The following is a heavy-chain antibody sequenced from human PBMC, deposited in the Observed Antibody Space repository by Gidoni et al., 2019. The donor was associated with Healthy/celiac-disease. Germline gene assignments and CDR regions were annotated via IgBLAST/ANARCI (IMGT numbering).Heavy chain of an antibody. CDR1: GYTFTSYG. CDR3: ARGIYSGYDYEAFDI. D-gene: IGHD5-12*01. V-gene: IGHV1-18*01. Sequence: QVQLVQSGAEVKKPGASVTVSCKASGYTFTSYGISWVRQAPGQGLEWMGWISAYNGNTNDAQKLQGRVTMTTYTSTSTAYMELRSLRSDDTAVYYCARGIYSGYDYEAFDIWGQGTMVTVSS. CDR2: ISAYNGNT. J-gene: IGHJ3*02.